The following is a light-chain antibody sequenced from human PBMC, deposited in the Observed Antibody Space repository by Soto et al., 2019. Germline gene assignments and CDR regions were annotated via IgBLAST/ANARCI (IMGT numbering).Light chain of an antibody. CDR2: DAS. V-gene: IGKV1-9*01. Sequence: DIQLTQSPSFLSPSIGESVTITCRASQVISTSLAWYQVKPGKAPKLLIYDASTLESGVPSRFSGSGFGTEFSLTISSLQPDDSATYYCQQYSTYSGTFGQGTKVDIK. CDR3: QQYSTYSGT. J-gene: IGKJ1*01. CDR1: QVISTS.